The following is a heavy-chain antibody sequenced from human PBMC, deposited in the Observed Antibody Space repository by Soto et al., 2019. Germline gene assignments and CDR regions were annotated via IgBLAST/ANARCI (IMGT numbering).Heavy chain of an antibody. Sequence: PGESLKISCKGSGYSFTSYWIGWVRQMPGKGLEWMGIIYPGDSDTRYSPSFQGQVTISADKSISTAYLQWSSLKASDTAMYYCARHRAYYYDSSGSPGYYYYYGMDVWGQGTTVTGSS. CDR2: IYPGDSDT. D-gene: IGHD3-22*01. J-gene: IGHJ6*02. CDR3: ARHRAYYYDSSGSPGYYYYYGMDV. V-gene: IGHV5-51*01. CDR1: GYSFTSYW.